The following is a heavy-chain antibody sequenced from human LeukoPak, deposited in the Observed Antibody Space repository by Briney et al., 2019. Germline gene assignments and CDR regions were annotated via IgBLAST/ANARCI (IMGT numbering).Heavy chain of an antibody. V-gene: IGHV4-59*01. Sequence: SETLSLTCTVSGGSISSYYWSWIRQPPGKGLEWIGYIYYSGSTNYNPSLKSRVTISVDTSKNQFSLKMKSVIAADTAVYYCARDPTHGAVDIWGQGTMVTVSS. J-gene: IGHJ3*02. D-gene: IGHD4-11*01. CDR2: IYYSGST. CDR3: ARDPTHGAVDI. CDR1: GGSISSYY.